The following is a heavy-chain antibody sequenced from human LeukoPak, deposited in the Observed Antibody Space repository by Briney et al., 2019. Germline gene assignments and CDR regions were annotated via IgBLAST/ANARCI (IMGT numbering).Heavy chain of an antibody. V-gene: IGHV3-49*04. Sequence: GGSLRLSCTASGLTFGDYAMSWVRQAPGKGLEWVGFIRSKAYGGTTEYAASVKGRFTISRDDSKSIAYLQMNSLKTEDTAVYYCTRDNFWSGYSTFDYWGQGTLVTVSS. CDR3: TRDNFWSGYSTFDY. CDR2: IRSKAYGGTT. D-gene: IGHD3-3*01. CDR1: GLTFGDYA. J-gene: IGHJ4*02.